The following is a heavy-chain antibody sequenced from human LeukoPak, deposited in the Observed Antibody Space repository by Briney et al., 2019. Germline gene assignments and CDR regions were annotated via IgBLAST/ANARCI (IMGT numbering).Heavy chain of an antibody. J-gene: IGHJ4*02. D-gene: IGHD3-16*01. Sequence: PGGSLRLSCAASGFTISGNYMTWVRQAPGKGLEWVSVIYGGGGTYYADSVKGRFTISRDDSKNTLYLQMNSLRAEDTAVYYCARRRGGGYLDYWGQGTLVTVSS. V-gene: IGHV3-53*01. CDR1: GFTISGNY. CDR3: ARRRGGGYLDY. CDR2: IYGGGGT.